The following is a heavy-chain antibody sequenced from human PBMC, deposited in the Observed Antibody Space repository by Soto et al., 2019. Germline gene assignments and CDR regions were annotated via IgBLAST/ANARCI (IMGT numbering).Heavy chain of an antibody. Sequence: EVQLVESGGGLVQPGGSLRLSCAASGFTFSTYWMHWVRQAPGKRLVWVSRINSDGSSTNYADSVKDRFTISRDNAKNTLFLQINILRAQATAVYYCARGGGTYGSYYYAIDVWGQGTTVTVSS. V-gene: IGHV3-74*01. CDR1: GFTFSTYW. D-gene: IGHD3-10*01. CDR2: INSDGSST. J-gene: IGHJ6*02. CDR3: ARGGGTYGSYYYAIDV.